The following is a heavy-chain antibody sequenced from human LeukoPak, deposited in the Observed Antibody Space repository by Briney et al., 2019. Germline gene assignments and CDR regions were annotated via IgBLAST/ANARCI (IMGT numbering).Heavy chain of an antibody. V-gene: IGHV4-30-4*01. Sequence: SETLSLTCTVSGGSISSGDYYWSWIRQPPGKGLEWIGYIYYSGSTYYNPSLKSRVTISVDTSKNQFSLKLSSVTAAHTAVYYCASGGYDPLDKIIRAWWFDPWGQGTLVTVSS. J-gene: IGHJ5*02. D-gene: IGHD5-12*01. CDR3: ASGGYDPLDKIIRAWWFDP. CDR1: GGSISSGDYY. CDR2: IYYSGST.